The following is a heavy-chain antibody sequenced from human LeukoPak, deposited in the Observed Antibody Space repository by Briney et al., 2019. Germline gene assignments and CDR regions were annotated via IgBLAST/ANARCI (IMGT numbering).Heavy chain of an antibody. V-gene: IGHV3-48*03. J-gene: IGHJ6*02. CDR2: ISSRGGTI. CDR1: GFTFSSYE. Sequence: PGGSLRLSCAASGFTFSSYEMNWVRHGPGTGLGLVSYISSRGGTIYSADPVKGRFTISRDNAKNSLYLQMNSLRAEDTAVYYCARAVLYYYYGMDVWGQGTTVTVSS. CDR3: ARAVLYYYYGMDV. D-gene: IGHD3-10*01.